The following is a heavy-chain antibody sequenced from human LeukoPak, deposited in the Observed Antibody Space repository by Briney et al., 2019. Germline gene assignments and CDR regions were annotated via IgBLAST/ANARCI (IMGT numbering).Heavy chain of an antibody. CDR1: GYSFMNDW. J-gene: IGHJ5*02. CDR3: ARRLGATKRFDP. Sequence: GESLKISCKDSGYSFMNDWIGWVRQMPGKGLEWIGIIYPGDSNIRYSPSFRGQVTISADKSLSTAYLQWSSLKASDTAMYYCARRLGATKRFDPWGQGTLVTVSS. V-gene: IGHV5-51*01. D-gene: IGHD1-26*01. CDR2: IYPGDSNI.